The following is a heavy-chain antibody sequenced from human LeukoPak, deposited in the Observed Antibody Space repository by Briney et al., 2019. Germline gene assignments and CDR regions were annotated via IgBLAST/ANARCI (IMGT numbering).Heavy chain of an antibody. CDR3: ARHRGYYDSRTGRLDAFDI. CDR2: IYYSGST. D-gene: IGHD3-22*01. CDR1: GGSISSSSYY. V-gene: IGHV4-39*01. Sequence: PSETLSLTCTVSGGSISSSSYYWGWIRQPPGKGLEWIGSIYYSGSTYYNPSLKSRVTISVDTSKNQFSLKLSSVTAAGTAVYYCARHRGYYDSRTGRLDAFDIWGQGTMVTVSS. J-gene: IGHJ3*02.